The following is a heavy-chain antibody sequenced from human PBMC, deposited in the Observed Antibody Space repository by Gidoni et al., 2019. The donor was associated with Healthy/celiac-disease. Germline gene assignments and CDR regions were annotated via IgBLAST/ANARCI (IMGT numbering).Heavy chain of an antibody. Sequence: EVQLVESGGGLVQPGGSLKLSCAASGFTFSGSAMHWVRQASGKGLEWVGRIRSKANSYATAYAASVKGRFTISRDDSKNTAYLQMNSLKTEDTAVYYCTRHVRDYYDSSGYFPPDYWGQGTLVTVSS. CDR3: TRHVRDYYDSSGYFPPDY. V-gene: IGHV3-73*02. CDR1: GFTFSGSA. CDR2: IRSKANSYAT. D-gene: IGHD3-22*01. J-gene: IGHJ4*02.